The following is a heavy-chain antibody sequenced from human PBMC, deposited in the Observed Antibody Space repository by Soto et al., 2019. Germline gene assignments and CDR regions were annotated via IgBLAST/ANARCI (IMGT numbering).Heavy chain of an antibody. Sequence: GGSLRLSCAASGFTFSNAWMSWVRQAPGKGLEWVGRIKSKTDGGTTAYAAPVKGRFTISRDDSKNTLYLQMNSLKTEDTAVYDCSTDSNYFDYYGMDVWGQGTTVTVSS. J-gene: IGHJ6*02. CDR3: STDSNYFDYYGMDV. CDR1: GFTFSNAW. D-gene: IGHD4-4*01. V-gene: IGHV3-15*01. CDR2: IKSKTDGGTT.